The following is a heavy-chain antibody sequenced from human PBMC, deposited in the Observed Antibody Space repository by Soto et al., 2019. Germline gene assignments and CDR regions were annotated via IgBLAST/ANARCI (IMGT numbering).Heavy chain of an antibody. J-gene: IGHJ4*02. CDR3: ARARYFYDSSGLDY. CDR2: IKVGNSNT. D-gene: IGHD3-22*01. CDR1: GYTFTNSY. V-gene: IGHV1-3*01. Sequence: ASVKVSCKASGYTFTNSYMHWVRQAPGQRLEWMGWIKVGNSNTKYSQKFQGRVTISRDTSASTAYMELSSLRSEDTSVYYCARARYFYDSSGLDYWGQGALVTVSS.